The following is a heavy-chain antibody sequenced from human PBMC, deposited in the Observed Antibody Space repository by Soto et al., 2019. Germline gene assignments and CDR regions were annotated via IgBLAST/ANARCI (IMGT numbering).Heavy chain of an antibody. Sequence: GGSLRLSCAASGFTFITYAMSWVRQAPGKGLEWVSIISGSGGSTYYPDSVKGRFTISRDNSKNTLYLQMNSLRADDTAVYYCAKLPAAQSYFDFWGQGTLLTVSS. V-gene: IGHV3-23*01. CDR3: AKLPAAQSYFDF. J-gene: IGHJ4*02. D-gene: IGHD2-2*01. CDR1: GFTFITYA. CDR2: ISGSGGST.